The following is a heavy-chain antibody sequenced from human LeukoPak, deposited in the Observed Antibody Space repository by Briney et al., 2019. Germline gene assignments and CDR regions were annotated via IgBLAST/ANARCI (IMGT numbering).Heavy chain of an antibody. D-gene: IGHD3-10*01. Sequence: ASVKVSCKASGHTLTGYYIHWVRQAPGQGPEWMGWINPNSGGTNYAQRFQGRVTMTRDTSINTAYMELSRLRSDDTAVYYCARDLRVRGPMDVWGEGTTITISS. V-gene: IGHV1-2*02. CDR3: ARDLRVRGPMDV. CDR1: GHTLTGYY. J-gene: IGHJ6*03. CDR2: INPNSGGT.